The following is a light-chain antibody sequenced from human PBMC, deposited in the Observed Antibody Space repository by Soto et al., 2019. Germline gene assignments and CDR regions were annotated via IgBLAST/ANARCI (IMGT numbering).Light chain of an antibody. CDR3: QQYDNLPVT. J-gene: IGKJ5*01. Sequence: DIQMTQSPSTLSASVGDSVTVTCRASQSVSTWLAWYQQKPGKAPKLLIYDASHLEAGVPSRFSGSGSGTDFTFTISSLQPEDIATYYCQQYDNLPVTFGQGTRLEIK. CDR1: QSVSTW. V-gene: IGKV1-33*01. CDR2: DAS.